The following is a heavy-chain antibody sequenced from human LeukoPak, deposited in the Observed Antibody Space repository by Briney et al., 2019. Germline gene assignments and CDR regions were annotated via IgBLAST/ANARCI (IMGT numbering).Heavy chain of an antibody. CDR3: ARDKKGADAFDI. J-gene: IGHJ3*02. V-gene: IGHV3-66*01. CDR1: GFTVSSNY. CDR2: IYSGGSA. Sequence: GGSLRLSCAASGFTVSSNYMRWVRQAQGNGLEWVSIIYSGGSAYYADSVKGRFTISRDNSKNTLYLQMNSLRAEDTAVYYCARDKKGADAFDIWGQGTMVTVSS. D-gene: IGHD4/OR15-4a*01.